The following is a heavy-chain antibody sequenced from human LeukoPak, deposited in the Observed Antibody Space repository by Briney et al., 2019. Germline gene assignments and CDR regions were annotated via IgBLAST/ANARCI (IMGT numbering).Heavy chain of an antibody. CDR1: GFTFSSYS. CDR2: ISSSSSYI. CDR3: ARGTKYYDFWSGHPYYYYMDV. Sequence: PGGSLRLSCAASGFTFSSYSMNWVRQAPGKGLEWVSSISSSSSYIYYADSVKGRFTIPRDNAKNSLYLQMNSLRAEDTAVYYCARGTKYYDFWSGHPYYYYMDVWGKGTTVTVSS. D-gene: IGHD3-3*01. V-gene: IGHV3-21*01. J-gene: IGHJ6*03.